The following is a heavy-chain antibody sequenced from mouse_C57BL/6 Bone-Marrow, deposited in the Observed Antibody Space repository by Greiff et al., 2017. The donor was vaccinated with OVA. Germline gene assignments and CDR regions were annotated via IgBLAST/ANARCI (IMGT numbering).Heavy chain of an antibody. D-gene: IGHD2-1*01. CDR1: GYTFTDYY. CDR3: ARCLYGNYNYYAMDY. Sequence: EVQLQQSGPELVKPGASVKISCKASGYTFTDYYMNWVKQSHGKSLEWIGDINPNNGGTSYNQKFKGKATLTVDKSSSTAYMELRSLTSEDSAVYYCARCLYGNYNYYAMDYWGQGTSVTVSS. J-gene: IGHJ4*01. V-gene: IGHV1-26*01. CDR2: INPNNGGT.